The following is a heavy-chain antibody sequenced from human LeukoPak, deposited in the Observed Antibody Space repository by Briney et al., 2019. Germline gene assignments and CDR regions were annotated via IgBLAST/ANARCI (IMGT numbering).Heavy chain of an antibody. D-gene: IGHD3/OR15-3a*01. CDR1: GGSISSYY. Sequence: SETLSLTCTVSGGSISSYYWNWIRQPPGKGLEWIGEINHRGSTTYNPSLKSRVTISLDTSKNQFSLKLSSVTAADTAVYYCARVGLDWGSIDYWGQGTLVTVSP. J-gene: IGHJ4*02. CDR2: INHRGST. V-gene: IGHV4-34*01. CDR3: ARVGLDWGSIDY.